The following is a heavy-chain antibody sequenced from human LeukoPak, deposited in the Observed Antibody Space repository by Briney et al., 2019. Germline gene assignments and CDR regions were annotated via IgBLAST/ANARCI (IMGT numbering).Heavy chain of an antibody. CDR3: ASAGGYSYGYES. D-gene: IGHD5-18*01. CDR1: GYTLTELS. Sequence: GASVKVSCKVSGYTLTELSMHWVRQAPGKGLEWMGGFDPEDGETIYAQKFQGRVTMTEDTSTDTAYMELSSLRSEDTAVYYCASAGGYSYGYESWGQGTLVTVSS. V-gene: IGHV1-24*01. CDR2: FDPEDGET. J-gene: IGHJ5*02.